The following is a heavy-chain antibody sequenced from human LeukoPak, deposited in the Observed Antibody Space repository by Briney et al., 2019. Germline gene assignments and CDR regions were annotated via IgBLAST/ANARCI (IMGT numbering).Heavy chain of an antibody. Sequence: PGGSLRLSCAASGFTVSSNYMSWVRQAPGKGLEWVSVIYSGGSTYYADSVKGRFTISRDNSKNTLYLQMNSLRAEDTAVYYCAREEIAVAGAYFDYWGQGTLVTVSS. CDR1: GFTVSSNY. CDR3: AREEIAVAGAYFDY. D-gene: IGHD6-19*01. V-gene: IGHV3-66*01. CDR2: IYSGGST. J-gene: IGHJ4*02.